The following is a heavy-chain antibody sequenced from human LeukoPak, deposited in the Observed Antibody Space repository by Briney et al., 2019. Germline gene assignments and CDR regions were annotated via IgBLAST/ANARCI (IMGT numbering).Heavy chain of an antibody. CDR2: ISWNSGSI. D-gene: IGHD2-15*01. CDR3: ARSNLGYCSGGSCSNWFDP. J-gene: IGHJ5*02. Sequence: PGGSLRLSCAASGFTFDDYAMHWVRQAPGKGLEWVSGISWNSGSIGYADSVKGRFTISRDNAKNSLYLQMNSLRAEDTAVYYCARSNLGYCSGGSCSNWFDPWGQGTLVTVSS. CDR1: GFTFDDYA. V-gene: IGHV3-9*01.